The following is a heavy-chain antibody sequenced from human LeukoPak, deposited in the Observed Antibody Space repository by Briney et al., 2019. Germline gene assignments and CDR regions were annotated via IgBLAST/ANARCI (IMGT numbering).Heavy chain of an antibody. J-gene: IGHJ4*02. CDR2: ISYDGSNK. CDR1: GFTFSSYG. V-gene: IGHV3-30*18. Sequence: PGGSLRLSCAASGFTFSSYGMHWVRQAPGKGLEWVAVISYDGSNKYYADSVKGRFTTSRDNSKNTLYLQMNSLRAEDTAVYYCAKGSTSCPFDYWGQGTLVTVSS. D-gene: IGHD2-2*01. CDR3: AKGSTSCPFDY.